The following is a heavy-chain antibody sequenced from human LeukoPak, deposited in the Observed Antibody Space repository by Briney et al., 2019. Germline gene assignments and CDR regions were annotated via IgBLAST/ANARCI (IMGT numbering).Heavy chain of an antibody. D-gene: IGHD1-26*01. CDR3: ARGPRVGATRKSLRFDP. CDR2: INHSGST. V-gene: IGHV4-34*01. J-gene: IGHJ5*02. Sequence: SETLSLTCTVSGYSISTGYYWSWIRQPPGKGLEWIGEINHSGSTNYNPSLKSRVTISVDTSKNQFSLKLSSVTAADTAVYYCARGPRVGATRKSLRFDPWGQGTLVTVSS. CDR1: GYSISTGYY.